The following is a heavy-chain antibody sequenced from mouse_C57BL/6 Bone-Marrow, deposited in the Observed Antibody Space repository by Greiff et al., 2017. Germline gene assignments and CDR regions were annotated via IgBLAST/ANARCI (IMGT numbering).Heavy chain of an antibody. CDR2: IDPENGDT. Sequence: EVQLVESGAELVRPGASVKLSCTASGFNIKDDYMHWVKQRPEQGLEWIGWIDPENGDTEYASKFQGKAPITADTSSNTAYLQLSSLTSEDTAVYYCTIYFPTFDYWGQGTTLTVSS. CDR1: GFNIKDDY. V-gene: IGHV14-4*01. CDR3: TIYFPTFDY. J-gene: IGHJ2*01. D-gene: IGHD2-1*01.